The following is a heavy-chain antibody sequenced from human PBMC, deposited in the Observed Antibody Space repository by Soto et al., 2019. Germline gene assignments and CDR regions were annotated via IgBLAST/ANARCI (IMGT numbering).Heavy chain of an antibody. CDR2: IYYSGGT. CDR1: GGSLSSYH. V-gene: IGHV4-59*01. CDR3: AIEGAFRSYYYGMDV. J-gene: IGHJ6*02. Sequence: PSGTLSLTCTVSGGSLSSYHLSWIRQPPGKGLEWIGYIYYSGGTNYNPSLKSRVNISVDTSKNQFSLKLSSVTAADMAVYYCAIEGAFRSYYYGMDVWGQGTTVPVSS.